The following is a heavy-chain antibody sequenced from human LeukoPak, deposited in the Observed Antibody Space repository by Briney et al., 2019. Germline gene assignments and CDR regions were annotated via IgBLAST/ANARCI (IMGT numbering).Heavy chain of an antibody. J-gene: IGHJ4*02. CDR2: IYHSGST. V-gene: IGHV4-38-2*01. CDR3: ARRGNSWPYYFDV. CDR1: GYSISSGYY. D-gene: IGHD6-13*01. Sequence: KASETLSLTCAVSGYSISSGYYWGWIRQPPGKGLEWIASIYHSGSTYYNPSLKSRVTISVDTSKNQFSLKLTSVTAADTAVYYCARRGNSWPYYFDVWGQGTLDSVFS.